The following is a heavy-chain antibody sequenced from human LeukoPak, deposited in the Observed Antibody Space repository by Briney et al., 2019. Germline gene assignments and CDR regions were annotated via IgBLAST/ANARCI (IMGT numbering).Heavy chain of an antibody. CDR2: INHSGST. CDR1: GGSFSGYY. Sequence: SETLSLTCAVYGGSFSGYYWSWIRQPPGKGLEWIGEINHSGSTNYNPSLKSRVTISVDTSKNQFSLKLSSVTAADTAVYYCAIHIVVVPAAKKKNWFDPWGQGTLVSVPS. CDR3: AIHIVVVPAAKKKNWFDP. V-gene: IGHV4-34*01. J-gene: IGHJ5*02. D-gene: IGHD2-2*01.